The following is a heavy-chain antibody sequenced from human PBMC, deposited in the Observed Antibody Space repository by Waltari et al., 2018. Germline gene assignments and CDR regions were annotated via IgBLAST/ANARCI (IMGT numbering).Heavy chain of an antibody. Sequence: QVQLVESGGGVVQPGRSLRLSCAASGFPLRRYTMEWVCQAPGKGLEWVAVISYDGNNGYYTDSVKGRFTISRDNSKNTLYLQMSSLTFEDTAVYYCARDANYDSGTYWAHNWFDTWGQGTLVTVSS. D-gene: IGHD3-10*01. CDR3: ARDANYDSGTYWAHNWFDT. J-gene: IGHJ5*02. CDR1: GFPLRRYT. CDR2: ISYDGNNG. V-gene: IGHV3-30*10.